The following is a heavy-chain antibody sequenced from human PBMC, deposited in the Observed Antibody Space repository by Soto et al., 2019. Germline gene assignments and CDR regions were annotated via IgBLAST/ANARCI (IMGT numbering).Heavy chain of an antibody. V-gene: IGHV4-39*01. J-gene: IGHJ5*02. CDR2: IYYTGST. CDR1: GGSISSSSYY. D-gene: IGHD3-10*01. CDR3: ASLPGRLAFGIDP. Sequence: SETLSLTCTVSGGSISSSSYYWGWVRQPPGKGLEWIGSIYYTGSTYYNPSLKRPVTISVDTSKNQFSLKLSSVTAADTAVYYCASLPGRLAFGIDPWGQGTLVTVSS.